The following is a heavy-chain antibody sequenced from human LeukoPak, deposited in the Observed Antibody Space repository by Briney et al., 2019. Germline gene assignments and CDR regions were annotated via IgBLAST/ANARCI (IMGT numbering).Heavy chain of an antibody. CDR3: ARDDHVFGVVILPDY. V-gene: IGHV1-18*01. J-gene: IGHJ4*02. D-gene: IGHD3-3*01. Sequence: GASVKVSCKASGYTFTSYGISWVRQAPGQGLEWMGWISAYNGNANYAQKLQGRVTMTTDTSTSTAYMELRSLRSDDTAVYYCARDDHVFGVVILPDYWGQGTLVTVSS. CDR1: GYTFTSYG. CDR2: ISAYNGNA.